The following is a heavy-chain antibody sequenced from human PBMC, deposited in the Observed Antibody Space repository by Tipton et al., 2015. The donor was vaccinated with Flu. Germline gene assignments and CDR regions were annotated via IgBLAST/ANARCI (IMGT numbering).Heavy chain of an antibody. D-gene: IGHD4-17*01. CDR1: GGSFSGYY. CDR2: INHSGST. Sequence: TLSLTCAVYGGSFSGYYWSWIRQPPGKGLEWIGEINHSGSTNYNPSLKSRVTISVDTSKNQFSLKLSSVTAADTAVYYCARASYGDSVLKYYYYYYMDVWGKGTTVTVSS. J-gene: IGHJ6*03. CDR3: ARASYGDSVLKYYYYYYMDV. V-gene: IGHV4-34*01.